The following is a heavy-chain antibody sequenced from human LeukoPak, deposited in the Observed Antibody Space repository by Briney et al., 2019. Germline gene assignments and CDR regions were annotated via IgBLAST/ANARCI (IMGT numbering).Heavy chain of an antibody. CDR1: GFTVSSNY. Sequence: GGSLRLSCAASGFTVSSNYMSWVRQPPGQGLEWVSVIYSGGSTYYADSVKGRFTISRDNSKNTLYLQMNSLRAEDTAVYYCARLGDIDAFDIWGQGTMVTVSS. CDR2: IYSGGST. CDR3: ARLGDIDAFDI. V-gene: IGHV3-53*01. J-gene: IGHJ3*02. D-gene: IGHD2-21*02.